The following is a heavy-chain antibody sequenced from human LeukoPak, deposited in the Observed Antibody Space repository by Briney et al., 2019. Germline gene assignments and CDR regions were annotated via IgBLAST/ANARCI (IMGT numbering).Heavy chain of an antibody. Sequence: SETLSFTCAVYGGSFSGYYWSWIRQPPGKGLEWIGEINHSGSTNYNPSLKSRVTISVDTSKNQFSLKLSSVTAADTAVYYCARAVAGDFDYWGQGTLVTVSS. CDR2: INHSGST. D-gene: IGHD6-19*01. J-gene: IGHJ4*02. V-gene: IGHV4-34*01. CDR3: ARAVAGDFDY. CDR1: GGSFSGYY.